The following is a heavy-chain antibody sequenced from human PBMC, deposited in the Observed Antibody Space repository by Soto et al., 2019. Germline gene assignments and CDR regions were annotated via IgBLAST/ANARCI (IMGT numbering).Heavy chain of an antibody. CDR3: ASYLYSSSSFSEYFQH. CDR1: GGSISSSSYY. J-gene: IGHJ1*01. Sequence: KTSETLSLTCTVSGGSISSSSYYWGWIRQPPGKGLEWIGSIYYSGSTYYNPPLKSRVTISVDTSKNQFSLKLSSVTAADTAVYYCASYLYSSSSFSEYFQHWGQGTLVTVSS. V-gene: IGHV4-39*01. D-gene: IGHD6-6*01. CDR2: IYYSGST.